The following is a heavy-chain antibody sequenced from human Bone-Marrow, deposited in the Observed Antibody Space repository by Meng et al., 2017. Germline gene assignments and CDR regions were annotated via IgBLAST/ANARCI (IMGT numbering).Heavy chain of an antibody. D-gene: IGHD4-17*01. J-gene: IGHJ4*02. Sequence: QVQRGQSGAEVKKPGSVVKVSCKASGGTFSSYAISWVRQAPGQGLEWVAFIPHDGSKKFYADSVEGRFSFSRDNSNNTVYLQMNSLRTEDTALYFCARGDYLYYFDYWGQGTLVTVSS. CDR2: IPHDGSKK. V-gene: IGHV3-30*16. CDR1: GGTFSSYA. CDR3: ARGDYLYYFDY.